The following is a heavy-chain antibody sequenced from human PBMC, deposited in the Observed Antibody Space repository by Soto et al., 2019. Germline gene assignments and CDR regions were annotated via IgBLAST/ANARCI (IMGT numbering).Heavy chain of an antibody. Sequence: QVQLVESGGGVVQPGKSLRLSCAASGFSFTSYGMNWVRQAPGKGLEWVTLISSDGNNKYYAESVKGRFTISRDNSKNTLYLQMTSLRAEDTAVYYCAAGLYFFDSCGQGTLVTVSS. D-gene: IGHD3-16*01. J-gene: IGHJ4*02. CDR3: AAGLYFFDS. CDR1: GFSFTSYG. V-gene: IGHV3-30*03. CDR2: ISSDGNNK.